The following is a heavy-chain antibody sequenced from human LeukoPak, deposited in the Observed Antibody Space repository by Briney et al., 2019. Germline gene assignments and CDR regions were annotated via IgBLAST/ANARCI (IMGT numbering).Heavy chain of an antibody. D-gene: IGHD6-13*01. CDR3: AKAPIAAAGIYYFDY. J-gene: IGHJ4*02. Sequence: RKSLRLSCAASGFTFSSYGIHWVRQAPGKGLEWVAVISYDGSNKYYADSVKGRFTISGDNSKNTLYLQMNSLRAEDTAVYYCAKAPIAAAGIYYFDYWGQGTLVTVSS. CDR2: ISYDGSNK. V-gene: IGHV3-30*18. CDR1: GFTFSSYG.